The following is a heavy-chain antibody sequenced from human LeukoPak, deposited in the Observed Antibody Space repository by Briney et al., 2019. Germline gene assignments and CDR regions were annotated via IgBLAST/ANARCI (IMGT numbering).Heavy chain of an antibody. V-gene: IGHV3-33*01. CDR3: ARVETMVRGVIKAHYYYYYGMDV. CDR1: GFTFSSYG. D-gene: IGHD3-10*01. Sequence: PGGSLRLSCAASGFTFSSYGMHWVRQAPGKGPEWVAVIWYDGSNKYYADSVKGRFTISRDNSKNTLYLQMNSLRAEDTAVYYCARVETMVRGVIKAHYYYYYGMDVWGKGTTVTVSS. J-gene: IGHJ6*04. CDR2: IWYDGSNK.